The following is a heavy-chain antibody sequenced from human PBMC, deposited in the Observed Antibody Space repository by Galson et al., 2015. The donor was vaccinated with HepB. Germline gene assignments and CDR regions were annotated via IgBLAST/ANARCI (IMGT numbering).Heavy chain of an antibody. V-gene: IGHV3-30*02. J-gene: IGHJ3*02. CDR2: IRYDGSNK. CDR1: GFTFSSYG. CDR3: AKGPRGRFLEKYDAFDI. D-gene: IGHD3-3*01. Sequence: SLRLSCAASGFTFSSYGMHWVRQAPGKGLEWVAFIRYDGSNKYYADSVKGRLTISRDNSKNTLYLQMNSLRAEDTAVHYCAKGPRGRFLEKYDAFDIWGQGTMVTVSS.